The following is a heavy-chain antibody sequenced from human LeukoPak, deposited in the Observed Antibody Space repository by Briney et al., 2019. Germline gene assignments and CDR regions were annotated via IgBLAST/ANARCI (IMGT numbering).Heavy chain of an antibody. D-gene: IGHD6-25*01. V-gene: IGHV4-39*07. CDR2: IYYSGNT. CDR1: GGSITTTTYY. J-gene: IGHJ6*03. Sequence: SETLSLACTVSGGSITTTTYYWGWIRQPPGKGLEWIGSIYYSGNTYYNPSLKSRVTISLDTSKNQFSLKVSSVTAADTAIYYCAKDFSSASYTYYYYYMDVWGKGTTVTVSS. CDR3: AKDFSSASYTYYYYYMDV.